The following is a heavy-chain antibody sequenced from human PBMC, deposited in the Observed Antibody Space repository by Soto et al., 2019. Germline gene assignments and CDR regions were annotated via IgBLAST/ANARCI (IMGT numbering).Heavy chain of an antibody. Sequence: GESLKISCKGSGYSFTSYWIGWVRQMPGKGLEWMGIIYPGDSDTRYSPSFQGQVTISADKSISTAYLQWSSLKASDTAMYYCARRRDISSWYVPYSSNGMDVCGQASTVTVSS. CDR3: ARRRDISSWYVPYSSNGMDV. D-gene: IGHD6-13*01. J-gene: IGHJ6*02. CDR1: GYSFTSYW. V-gene: IGHV5-51*01. CDR2: IYPGDSDT.